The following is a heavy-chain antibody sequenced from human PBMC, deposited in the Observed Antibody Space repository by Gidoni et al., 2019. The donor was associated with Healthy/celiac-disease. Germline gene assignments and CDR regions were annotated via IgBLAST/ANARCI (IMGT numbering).Heavy chain of an antibody. CDR3: AKDREQLPDY. CDR1: GFTFSRYV. CDR2: ISYDGSSK. Sequence: QVQLVESGGGVVQAGRSLRLSCAACGFTFSRYVMHWVRQAPGKGLEWVAVISYDGSSKYYADSVKGRFTISRDNSKNTLYLQMNSLRGEDTAVYYCAKDREQLPDYWGQGTLVIVSS. J-gene: IGHJ4*02. V-gene: IGHV3-30*18. D-gene: IGHD6-6*01.